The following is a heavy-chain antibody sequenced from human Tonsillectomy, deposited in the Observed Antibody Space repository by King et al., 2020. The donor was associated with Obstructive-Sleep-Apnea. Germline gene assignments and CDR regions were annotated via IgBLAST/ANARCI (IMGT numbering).Heavy chain of an antibody. CDR3: ARLNFGSGSKFAY. V-gene: IGHV4-59*08. CDR2: IYYSGST. CDR1: GGSISSYY. J-gene: IGHJ4*02. Sequence: VQLQESGPGLVKPSQTLSLTCTVSGGSISSYYWSWIRQPPGKGLEWIGYIYYSGSTNYNPSLKSRVTISVDTSKNQFSLKLSSVTAADTAVYYCARLNFGSGSKFAYWGQGTLVTVSS. D-gene: IGHD3-10*01.